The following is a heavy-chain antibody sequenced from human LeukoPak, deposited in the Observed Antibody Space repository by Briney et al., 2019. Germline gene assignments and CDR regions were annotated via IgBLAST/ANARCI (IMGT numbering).Heavy chain of an antibody. D-gene: IGHD3-16*01. CDR2: IYSSGST. CDR3: ARGWGNEDY. V-gene: IGHV4-59*11. CDR1: GGSISSHS. Sequence: SETLSLTCTVSGGSISSHSWTWIRRPPGKGLEWVGHIYSSGSTNYNPSLKSRVTISVDTSKNQFSLMLSSVTAADTAVYYCARGWGNEDYWGQGTLVTVSS. J-gene: IGHJ4*02.